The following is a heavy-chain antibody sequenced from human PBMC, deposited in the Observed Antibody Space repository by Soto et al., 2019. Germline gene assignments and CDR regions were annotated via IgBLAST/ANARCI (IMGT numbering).Heavy chain of an antibody. Sequence: EVQLLESGGDLVQSGGSLRLSCAASRFTFSNYAMSWVRQAPGKGLEWVSSVSAVGDITYYADSVKGRFTISRDNSNNALFLQMSRRRAEYTAPYWCPRGDRGGLGSPASCYSSGLDVWGQGTTVTVSS. CDR2: VSAVGDIT. CDR3: PRGDRGGLGSPASCYSSGLDV. D-gene: IGHD2-15*01. J-gene: IGHJ6*02. V-gene: IGHV3-23*01. CDR1: RFTFSNYA.